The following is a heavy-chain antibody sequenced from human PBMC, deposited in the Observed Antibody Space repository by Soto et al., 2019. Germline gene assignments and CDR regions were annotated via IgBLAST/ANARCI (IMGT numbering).Heavy chain of an antibody. J-gene: IGHJ4*02. CDR1: GFTFGGYA. CDR2: ISSNGGST. D-gene: IGHD3-9*01. Sequence: GGSLRLSCAASGFTFGGYAVHWVRQAPGKGLEYVSAISSNGGSTYYANSVKGRFTISRDNSKNTLYLQMGSLRAEDMAVYYCARDGSPPNYDILTGYYPDYWGQGTLVTVSS. V-gene: IGHV3-64*01. CDR3: ARDGSPPNYDILTGYYPDY.